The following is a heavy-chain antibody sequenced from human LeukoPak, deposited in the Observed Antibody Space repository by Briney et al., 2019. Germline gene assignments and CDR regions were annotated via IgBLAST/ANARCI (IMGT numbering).Heavy chain of an antibody. D-gene: IGHD3-22*01. Sequence: GGSLRLSCAASGFTFSDYYMGWIRQAPGKGLEWVSYISSSGSTIYYADSVKGRFTISRDNAKNSLYLQMNSLRAEDTAVYYCARDVARAYYYDSSGYYCYWGQGTLVTVSS. CDR1: GFTFSDYY. CDR2: ISSSGSTI. J-gene: IGHJ4*02. CDR3: ARDVARAYYYDSSGYYCY. V-gene: IGHV3-11*01.